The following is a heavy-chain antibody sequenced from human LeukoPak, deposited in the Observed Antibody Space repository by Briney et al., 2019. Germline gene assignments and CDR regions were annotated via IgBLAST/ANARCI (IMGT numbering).Heavy chain of an antibody. CDR1: GYTFTGYY. J-gene: IGHJ4*02. V-gene: IGHV1-2*02. D-gene: IGHD7-27*01. CDR3: ARTGGLTGDYSHPDI. Sequence: ASVKVSCKASGYTFTGYYMHWVRQAPGQGLEWMGWINPNSGGTNYAQKFQGRVTMTRDTSISTAYMELSRLRSDVTAVYYCARTGGLTGDYSHPDIWGQGTLVTVSS. CDR2: INPNSGGT.